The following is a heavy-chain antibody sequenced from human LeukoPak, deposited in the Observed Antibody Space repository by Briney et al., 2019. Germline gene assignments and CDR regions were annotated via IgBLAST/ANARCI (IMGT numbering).Heavy chain of an antibody. D-gene: IGHD3-22*01. V-gene: IGHV1-8*01. CDR1: GCTFTSYD. J-gene: IGHJ6*02. CDR3: AREYYYDSSGYLYYYGMDV. Sequence: GASVKVSCKASGCTFTSYDINWVRQATGQGLEWMGWMNPNSGNTGYAQKFQGRVTMTRNTSISAAYMELSSLRSEDTAVYYCAREYYYDSSGYLYYYGMDVWGQGTTVTVSS. CDR2: MNPNSGNT.